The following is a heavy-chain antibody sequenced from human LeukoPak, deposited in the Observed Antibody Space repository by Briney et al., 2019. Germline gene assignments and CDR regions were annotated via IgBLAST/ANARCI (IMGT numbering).Heavy chain of an antibody. J-gene: IGHJ5*02. CDR3: ARETRGHYYDSSGPDH. D-gene: IGHD3-22*01. V-gene: IGHV3-48*03. CDR1: GFTFRSYE. CDR2: ISSSDSST. Sequence: GGSLRLSCAASGFTFRSYEMNWVRQAPGKGLEWVSYISSSDSSTHYADSVKGRFTISRDNAKNSLYLQMNSLRVEDMGVYYCARETRGHYYDSSGPDHWGQGTLVTVSS.